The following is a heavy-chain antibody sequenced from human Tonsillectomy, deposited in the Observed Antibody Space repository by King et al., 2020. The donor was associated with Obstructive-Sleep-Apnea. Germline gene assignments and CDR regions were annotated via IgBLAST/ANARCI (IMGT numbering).Heavy chain of an antibody. CDR3: ASGHSTSPGY. Sequence: QLQESGPGLVKPSGTLSLTCAVSGGSISSTNWWSWVRQPPGKGLEWIGEIYHSGSTNYNPSLKNRVTISIDKSENQFSLKLTSRTAADTAVLYCASGHSTSPGYWRQGTLVTVSS. V-gene: IGHV4-4*02. CDR1: GGSISSTNW. D-gene: IGHD2/OR15-2a*01. CDR2: IYHSGST. J-gene: IGHJ4*02.